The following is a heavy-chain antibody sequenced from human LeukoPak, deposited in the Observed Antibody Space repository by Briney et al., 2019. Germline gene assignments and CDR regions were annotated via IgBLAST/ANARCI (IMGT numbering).Heavy chain of an antibody. V-gene: IGHV4-59*12. Sequence: SETLSLTCTVSGGSMSTYYWSWIRQPPGKGPEWIGYISYSGSTNYNPSLKSRVTISLDTSKNQFSLKLRSVTAADTAVYYCARDLYSSSWIYFDYWGQGTLITVSS. D-gene: IGHD6-13*01. CDR2: ISYSGST. CDR3: ARDLYSSSWIYFDY. J-gene: IGHJ4*02. CDR1: GGSMSTYY.